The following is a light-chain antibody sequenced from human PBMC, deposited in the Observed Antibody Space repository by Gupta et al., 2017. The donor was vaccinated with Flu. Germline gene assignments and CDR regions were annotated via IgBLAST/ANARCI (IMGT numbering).Light chain of an antibody. CDR3: CSYAGSSNFDV. V-gene: IGLV2-23*03. CDR2: EGS. CDR1: SRDVGRYNL. Sequence: QSALTQPASVSGSPGQSITISCTGTSRDVGRYNLVSWYQQHPGTAPKLMIYEGSKRPSGVTNRFSGSKSGTTASVTTTGLQAEEEADYYCCSYAGSSNFDVFGTGTKVTVL. J-gene: IGLJ1*01.